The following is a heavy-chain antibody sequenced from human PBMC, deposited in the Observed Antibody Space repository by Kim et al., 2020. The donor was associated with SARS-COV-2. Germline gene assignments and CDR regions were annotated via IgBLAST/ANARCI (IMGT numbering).Heavy chain of an antibody. CDR1: GFTFSSYG. CDR2: ISYDGSNK. J-gene: IGHJ6*02. D-gene: IGHD1-26*01. V-gene: IGHV3-30*03. Sequence: GGSLRLSCAASGFTFSSYGMHWVRQAPGKGLEWVAVISYDGSNKYYADSVKGRFTISRDNSKNTLYLQMNSLRAEDTAVYYCASGSSYYYYYGMDVWGQGTTVTVSS. CDR3: ASGSSYYYYYGMDV.